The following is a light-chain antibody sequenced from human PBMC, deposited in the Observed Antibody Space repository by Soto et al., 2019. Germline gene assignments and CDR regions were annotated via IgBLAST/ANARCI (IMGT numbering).Light chain of an antibody. J-gene: IGLJ2*01. V-gene: IGLV4-69*01. CDR3: QTWGTYVV. Sequence: QLVLTQSPSASASLGASVKLTRTLSSGHSSYAIAWHQQQPEKGPRYLMKLNSDGSHSKGDGIPDRFSGSSSGAERYLTISSLQSEDEADYYCQTWGTYVVFGGGTKLTVL. CDR1: SGHSSYA. CDR2: LNSDGSH.